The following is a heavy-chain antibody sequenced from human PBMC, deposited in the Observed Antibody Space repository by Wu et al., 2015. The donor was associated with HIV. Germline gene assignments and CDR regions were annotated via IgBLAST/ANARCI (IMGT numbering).Heavy chain of an antibody. V-gene: IGHV1-69*05. Sequence: QVQLVQSGAEVKKPGSSVKVSCKASGGTLSRYAINWVRQAPGQGLEWIGGIIPIFGTTVYAQRFQRRVTITTDPSTNTAYMEMSRLTSDDTAIYYCARDGDYCSEVNCNFRWFDPWGRGNPWSPSPQ. D-gene: IGHD2/OR15-2a*01. J-gene: IGHJ5*02. CDR3: ARDGDYCSEVNCNFRWFDP. CDR1: GGTLSRYA. CDR2: IIPIFGTT.